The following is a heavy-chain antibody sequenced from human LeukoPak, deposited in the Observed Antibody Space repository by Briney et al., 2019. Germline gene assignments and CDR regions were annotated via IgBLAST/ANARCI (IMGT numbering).Heavy chain of an antibody. CDR3: ARGGGSGSYYYYYYYYMDV. CDR1: GGSFSGYY. D-gene: IGHD3-10*01. J-gene: IGHJ6*03. CDR2: INHSGST. V-gene: IGHV4-34*01. Sequence: KPSETLSLTCAVYGGSFSGYYWSWIRQPPGKGLEWIGEINHSGSTNYNPSLKSRVTISVDTSKNQFSLKLSSVTAADTAVYYCARGGGSGSYYYYYYYYMDVWGKGTTVTVSS.